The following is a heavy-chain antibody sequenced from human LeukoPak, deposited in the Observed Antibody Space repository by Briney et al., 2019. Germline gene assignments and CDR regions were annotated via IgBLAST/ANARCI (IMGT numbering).Heavy chain of an antibody. V-gene: IGHV3-33*06. D-gene: IGHD3-3*01. CDR2: IWYDGSNK. CDR1: GFTFSSYG. Sequence: PGRSLRLPCAASGFTFSSYGMHWVRQAPGKGLEWVAVIWYDGSNKYYADSVEGRFTISRDNSKNTLYLQMNSLRAEDTAVYYCAKQPQGSGYLDVWGKGTTVTVSS. CDR3: AKQPQGSGYLDV. J-gene: IGHJ6*04.